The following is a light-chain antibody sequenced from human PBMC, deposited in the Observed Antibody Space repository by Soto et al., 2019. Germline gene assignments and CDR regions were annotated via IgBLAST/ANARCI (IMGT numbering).Light chain of an antibody. V-gene: IGKV1-9*01. CDR3: QKCYNFPYN. CDR2: TTS. Sequence: DIQLTQSPSFLSASVGYTFTITCRASQGISNSLAWYQQKPGKAPKLLIYTTSTLQSGVPSRFSGSGSGTDFTLTISSLQPEDFATYYCQKCYNFPYNFGQGIKVDIK. CDR1: QGISNS. J-gene: IGKJ2*01.